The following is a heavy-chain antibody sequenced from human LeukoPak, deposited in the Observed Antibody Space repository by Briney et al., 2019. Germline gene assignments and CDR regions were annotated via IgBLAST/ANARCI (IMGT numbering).Heavy chain of an antibody. CDR1: GFNFTDYA. V-gene: IGHV3-30-3*01. CDR2: TSYDGGNK. Sequence: GGSLRLSCVVSGFNFTDYAFHWVRQAPGKGLEWVSFTSYDGGNKDYADSVKGRFTISRDNAKNSLYLQMNSLRAEDTAVYYCARDVGSSGYQDYWGQGTLVTVSS. J-gene: IGHJ4*02. CDR3: ARDVGSSGYQDY. D-gene: IGHD3-22*01.